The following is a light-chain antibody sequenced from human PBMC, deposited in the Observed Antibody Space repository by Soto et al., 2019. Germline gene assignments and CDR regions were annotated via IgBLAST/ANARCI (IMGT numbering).Light chain of an antibody. CDR1: HNILYSSDNKNY. V-gene: IGKV4-1*01. J-gene: IGKJ1*01. CDR3: QQYYSSPPT. CDR2: WAS. Sequence: DIVLTQSPDSLAVSLGERATINCKCSHNILYSSDNKNYLSWYQQRPGQPPKLLFYWASTRESGVPDRFSGSGSGTHFTLTITSLQAEDGAVYYCQQYYSSPPTFGQGTKVEIK.